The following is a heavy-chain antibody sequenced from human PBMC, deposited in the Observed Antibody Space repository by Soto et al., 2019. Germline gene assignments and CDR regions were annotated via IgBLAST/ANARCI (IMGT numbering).Heavy chain of an antibody. V-gene: IGHV4-4*02. CDR1: GGSISSSNW. Sequence: QVQLQESGPGLVKPSGTLSLTCAVSGGSISSSNWWSWVRQPPGKGLEWIGEIYHSGSTNYNPALKSRVTISVDKSNNQYSLKLSSVTDADTAVYYCARVAGSYYYGMDVWGQGTTVTVSS. CDR3: ARVAGSYYYGMDV. J-gene: IGHJ6*02. D-gene: IGHD1-26*01. CDR2: IYHSGST.